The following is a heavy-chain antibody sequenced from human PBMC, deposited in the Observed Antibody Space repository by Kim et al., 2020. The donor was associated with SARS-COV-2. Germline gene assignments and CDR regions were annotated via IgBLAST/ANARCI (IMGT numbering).Heavy chain of an antibody. J-gene: IGHJ5*02. D-gene: IGHD2-8*01. CDR1: GGSFSGYY. Sequence: SETLSLTCAVYGGSFSGYYWSWIRQPPGKGLEWIGEINHSGSTNYNPSLKSRVTISVDTSKNQFSLKLSSVTAADTAVYYCARVLGYCTNGVCSPSWFDPWGQGTLVTVSS. CDR2: INHSGST. CDR3: ARVLGYCTNGVCSPSWFDP. V-gene: IGHV4-34*01.